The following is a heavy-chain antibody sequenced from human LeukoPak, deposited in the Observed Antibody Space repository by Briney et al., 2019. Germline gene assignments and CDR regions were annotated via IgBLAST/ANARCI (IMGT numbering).Heavy chain of an antibody. CDR3: ARKDMLDY. CDR1: GFTFSSSG. V-gene: IGHV3-74*01. J-gene: IGHJ4*02. CDR2: IKSDGSST. Sequence: PGGSLRLSCAASGFTFSSSGMNWFRQAPGKGLVWVSRIKSDGSSTSYAESAKGRFTISRDNAKNTLYLQMNSLRAEDTAVYYCARKDMLDYWGQGTLVTVSS.